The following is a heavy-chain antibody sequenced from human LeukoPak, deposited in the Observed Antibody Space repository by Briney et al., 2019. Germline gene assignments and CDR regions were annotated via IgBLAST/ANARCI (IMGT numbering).Heavy chain of an antibody. D-gene: IGHD2/OR15-2a*01. V-gene: IGHV1-8*01. CDR3: ARGLEDYSTTTYPLLKY. CDR1: GYTFTTYD. J-gene: IGHJ4*02. CDR2: MNPNSGDT. Sequence: ASVNVSCKASGYTFTTYDISWVRQATGQGLEWMGWMNPNSGDTGYARKFQGRVTLTRNPSISTAYMELSSLRSDDTAVYYCARGLEDYSTTTYPLLKYWGQGTLVTVAS.